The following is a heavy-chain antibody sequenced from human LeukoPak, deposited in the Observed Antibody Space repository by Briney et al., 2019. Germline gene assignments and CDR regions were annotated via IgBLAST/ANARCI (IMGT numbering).Heavy chain of an antibody. Sequence: PSETLSLTCAVSDYSISSDYYWGWIRQPPGKGLEWIGSIYHSGSTYYNPSLKSRVIILVDTSKNQFSLKLTSVTAADTAVYYCVRGRPAHTGGASDIWGQGTMVTVSS. V-gene: IGHV4-38-2*01. CDR1: DYSISSDYY. CDR2: IYHSGST. D-gene: IGHD2-8*02. J-gene: IGHJ3*02. CDR3: VRGRPAHTGGASDI.